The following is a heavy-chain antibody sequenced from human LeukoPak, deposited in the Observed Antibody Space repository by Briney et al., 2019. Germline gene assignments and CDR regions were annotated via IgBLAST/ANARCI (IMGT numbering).Heavy chain of an antibody. CDR1: GFTFSSYG. V-gene: IGHV3-23*01. CDR3: ARPSGGTLYGDFDL. J-gene: IGHJ2*01. D-gene: IGHD4-17*01. CDR2: ISGSGGST. Sequence: GGSLRLSCAASGFTFSSYGMSWVGQARGKGLEWVSAISGSGGSTYYADSVKGRFTISRENSKKTMYVQVNRQRAEDTAVYYYARPSGGTLYGDFDLWGRGTLVTVSS.